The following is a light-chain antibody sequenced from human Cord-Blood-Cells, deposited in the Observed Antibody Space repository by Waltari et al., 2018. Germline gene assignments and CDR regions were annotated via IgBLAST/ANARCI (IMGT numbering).Light chain of an antibody. CDR3: CSYAGSSTYV. J-gene: IGLJ1*01. CDR1: SSDVGSYTL. V-gene: IGLV2-23*01. CDR2: EGS. Sequence: QSALTQPAPVSGSPGQSITISCTGTSSDVGSYTLVSWYQQHPGKAPKLMIYEGSKRPSGVSNRFSGSKSGNTASLTISGLQAEDEADYYCCSYAGSSTYVFGTGTKVTVL.